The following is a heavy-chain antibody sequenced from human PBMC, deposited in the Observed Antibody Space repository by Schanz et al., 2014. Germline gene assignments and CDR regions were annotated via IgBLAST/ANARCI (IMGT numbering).Heavy chain of an antibody. CDR1: GGTFSSFG. J-gene: IGHJ5*02. D-gene: IGHD2-2*01. CDR2: INGYNGHT. V-gene: IGHV1-18*01. CDR3: ARDRRRYCSTASCLHDNWFDP. Sequence: QVHLVQSGAEVKKPGSSVKVSCKASGGTFSSFGINWVRQAPGQGLEWMGWINGYNGHTLYAQKVQGRVTMTTDTSTGTAYMELRSLRSDDTAVYYCARDRRRYCSTASCLHDNWFDPWGQGTLVIVSS.